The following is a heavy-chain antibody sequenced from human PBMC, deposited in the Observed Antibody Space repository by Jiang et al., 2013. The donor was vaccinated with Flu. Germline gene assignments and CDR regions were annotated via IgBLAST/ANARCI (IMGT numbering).Heavy chain of an antibody. D-gene: IGHD3-10*01. CDR2: INHSGST. CDR1: GGSFSGYY. CDR3: AREGPMVQGVNAFDI. J-gene: IGHJ3*02. V-gene: IGHV4-34*01. Sequence: LLKPSETLSLTCAVYGGSFSGYYWSWIRQPPGKGLEWIGEINHSGSTNYNPSLKSRVTISVDTSKNQFSLKLSSVTAADTAVYYCAREGPMVQGVNAFDIWGQGTMVTVSS.